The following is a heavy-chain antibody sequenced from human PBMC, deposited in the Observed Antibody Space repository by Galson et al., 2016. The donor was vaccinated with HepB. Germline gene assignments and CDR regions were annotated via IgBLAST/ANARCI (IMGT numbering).Heavy chain of an antibody. Sequence: SLRLSCAASGFTFSDYYMSWIRQAPGKGLEWVSTISGSGTTTFYAPSVKGRVTISRDNSNDTLLLQLNNLRVDDTAIYYCVKDVRGSGPWAFDSWGQGTLVTVSS. CDR1: GFTFSDYY. CDR3: VKDVRGSGPWAFDS. V-gene: IGHV3-23*01. D-gene: IGHD1-26*01. J-gene: IGHJ4*02. CDR2: ISGSGTTT.